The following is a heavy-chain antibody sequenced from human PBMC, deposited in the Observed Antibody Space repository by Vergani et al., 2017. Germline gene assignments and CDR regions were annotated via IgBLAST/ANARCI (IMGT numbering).Heavy chain of an antibody. CDR3: ARVNTETNGHLYYYYYMDV. D-gene: IGHD4-11*01. CDR2: IDHTGRP. CDR1: GGSFTSYH. V-gene: IGHV4-34*01. Sequence: QVQLQQWGGGLLKPSETLSLTCVVNGGSFTSYHWTWIRQSPGEGLEWVGDIDHTGRPDYNPSLKSRLTMSVEKSRNQCSLTLNSVTATDTAIYVCARVNTETNGHLYYYYYMDVWGQGTAVTVS. J-gene: IGHJ6*03.